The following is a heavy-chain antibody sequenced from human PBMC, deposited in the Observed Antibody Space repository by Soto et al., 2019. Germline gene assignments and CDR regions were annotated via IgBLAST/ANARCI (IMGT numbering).Heavy chain of an antibody. V-gene: IGHV3-7*01. CDR2: IKQDGSEK. CDR1: GFTFSSYW. CDR3: ARERRVIVVVPAAAAASSFDP. D-gene: IGHD2-2*01. J-gene: IGHJ5*02. Sequence: GGSLRLSCAASGFTFSSYWMSWVRQAPGKGLEWVANIKQDGSEKYYVDSVKGRFTISRDNAKNSLYLQMNSLRAEVTAVYYCARERRVIVVVPAAAAASSFDPWGQGTLVTVSS.